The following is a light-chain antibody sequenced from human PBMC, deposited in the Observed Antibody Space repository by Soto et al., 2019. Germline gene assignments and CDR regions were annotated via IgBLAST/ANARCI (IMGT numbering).Light chain of an antibody. CDR2: EVT. CDR1: SSDVGGYNF. Sequence: QSALPQPASVSGSRGQSITMSCTGTSSDVGGYNFVSWYQQHPGKAPKLMIYEVTNRPSGVSSRFSGSKSGNTASLTISGLQTEDEADYFCSSSTRQNTRVFGGGTKLTVL. CDR3: SSSTRQNTRV. J-gene: IGLJ3*02. V-gene: IGLV2-14*01.